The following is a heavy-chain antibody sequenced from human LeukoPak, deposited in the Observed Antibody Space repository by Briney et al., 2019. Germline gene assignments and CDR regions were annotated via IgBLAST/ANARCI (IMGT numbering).Heavy chain of an antibody. CDR1: GGSFSGYY. D-gene: IGHD4-23*01. CDR3: ARGADYGGKEPHY. V-gene: IGHV4-34*01. Sequence: SGTLSLTCAVYGGSFSGYYWSWIRQPPGKGLEWIGEIYHSGSTNYNPSLKSRVTISVDKSKNQFSLKLSSVTAADTAVYYCARGADYGGKEPHYWGQGTLVTVSS. CDR2: IYHSGST. J-gene: IGHJ4*02.